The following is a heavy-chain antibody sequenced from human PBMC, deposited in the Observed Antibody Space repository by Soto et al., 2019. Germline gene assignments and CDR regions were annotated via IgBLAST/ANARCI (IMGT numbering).Heavy chain of an antibody. V-gene: IGHV4-34*01. CDR2: INHSGST. D-gene: IGHD6-19*01. J-gene: IGHJ4*02. CDR1: GGSFSGYY. CDR3: ARSRQDSSGWWSDH. Sequence: PSETLSLTCAVYGGSFSGYYWSWIRQPPGKGLEWIGEINHSGSTNYNPSLKSRVTISVDTSKNQFSLKLSSVTAADTAVYYCARSRQDSSGWWSDHWGQGTLVTVSS.